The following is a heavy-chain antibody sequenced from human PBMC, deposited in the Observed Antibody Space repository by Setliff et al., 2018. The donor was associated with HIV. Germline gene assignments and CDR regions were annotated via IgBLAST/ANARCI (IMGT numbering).Heavy chain of an antibody. CDR1: GYTFTSYW. J-gene: IGHJ4*01. CDR2: IYPGDSDT. V-gene: IGHV5-51*01. CDR3: ARRASKASLDY. Sequence: GESLKISCKGSGYTFTSYWIGWVRQMPGKGLEWMGIIYPGDSDTRYSPSFQGRVTISADKSINTAYLQWSSLQASDTAMYYCARRASKASLDYWGHGTLVTVSS.